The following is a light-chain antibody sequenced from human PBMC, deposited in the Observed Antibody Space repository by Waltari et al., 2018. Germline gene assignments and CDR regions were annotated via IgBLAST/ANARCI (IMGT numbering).Light chain of an antibody. Sequence: QSVLTQPPSASGTPGQRVTISCSGSSSNIGSNYVYWYQQLPGTAPKLLIDRNNQRPSWVPDRLSGAKSGTSASLAISGRRSEDEADYYCAAWDDSLSGPVFGGGTKLTVL. CDR1: SSNIGSNY. CDR2: RNN. CDR3: AAWDDSLSGPV. J-gene: IGLJ3*02. V-gene: IGLV1-47*01.